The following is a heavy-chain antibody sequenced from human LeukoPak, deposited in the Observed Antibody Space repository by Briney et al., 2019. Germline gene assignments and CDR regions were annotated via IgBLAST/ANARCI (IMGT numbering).Heavy chain of an antibody. J-gene: IGHJ5*02. CDR3: ARGQVVVVVAATMAWFDP. Sequence: SETLSLTCAVYGGSFSGYYWSWIRQPPGKGLQWIGEINHSGSTNYNPSLKSRVTISVDTSKNQFSLKLSSVTAADTAVYYCARGQVVVVVAATMAWFDPWGQGTLVTVSS. D-gene: IGHD2-15*01. V-gene: IGHV4-34*01. CDR2: INHSGST. CDR1: GGSFSGYY.